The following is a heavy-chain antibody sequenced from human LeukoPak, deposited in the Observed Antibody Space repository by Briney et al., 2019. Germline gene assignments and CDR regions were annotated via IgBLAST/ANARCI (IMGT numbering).Heavy chain of an antibody. CDR2: ISGSGGST. V-gene: IGHV3-23*01. J-gene: IGHJ3*02. Sequence: PGGSLRLSCAASGFTFSSYAMSWVRQAPGKGLEWVSAISGSGGSTYYADSVKGRFTISRDNSKNTLYLQMNSLRAEDTAVYYCAKDLCGGDCYPGGDAFDIWGQGTMVTVSS. CDR1: GFTFSSYA. CDR3: AKDLCGGDCYPGGDAFDI. D-gene: IGHD2-21*02.